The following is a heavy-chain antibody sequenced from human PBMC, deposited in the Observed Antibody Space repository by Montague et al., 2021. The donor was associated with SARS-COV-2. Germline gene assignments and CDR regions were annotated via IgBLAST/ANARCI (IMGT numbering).Heavy chain of an antibody. D-gene: IGHD1-26*01. J-gene: IGHJ3*02. CDR1: GFTFSSYA. V-gene: IGHV3-30-3*01. Sequence: SLRLSCAASGFTFSSYAMHWVRQAPGKGLEWVAVISHDGSNKYYADSVKGRFTISRDNSKNTLSLQMNSLRAEDTAVYYCSGSYGGSYLDAFDSWGQGTMATVSS. CDR3: SGSYGGSYLDAFDS. CDR2: ISHDGSNK.